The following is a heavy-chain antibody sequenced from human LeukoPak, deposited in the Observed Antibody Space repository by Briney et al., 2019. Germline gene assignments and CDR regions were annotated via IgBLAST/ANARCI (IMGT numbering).Heavy chain of an antibody. D-gene: IGHD6-13*01. J-gene: IGHJ3*02. CDR1: GATFTTYD. CDR2: MNFNTGNT. Sequence: ASLKVSCKASGATFTTYDINWVRQATGQVHEWMGWMNFNTGNTGYAQKFQGRVTMTRDTSISTAYMEVTSLRSEDTAFYYSATAFRWDAFDIWGQGTMVTVSS. V-gene: IGHV1-8*01. CDR3: ATAFRWDAFDI.